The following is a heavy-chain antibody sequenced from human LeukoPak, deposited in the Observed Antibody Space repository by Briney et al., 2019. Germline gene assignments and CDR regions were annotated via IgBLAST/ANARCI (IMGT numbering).Heavy chain of an antibody. CDR2: IYSSGNT. CDR3: ARRYTASPGERFDY. CDR1: GGSISNYY. V-gene: IGHV4-59*08. D-gene: IGHD2-2*02. Sequence: SETLSLTCTVSGGSISNYYWTWIRQPPGKGLEWIGYIYSSGNTNYNPPLNSRVTISLDTSKSQFSLMLRSLTAADTAVYYCARRYTASPGERFDYWGQGTLVTVSS. J-gene: IGHJ4*02.